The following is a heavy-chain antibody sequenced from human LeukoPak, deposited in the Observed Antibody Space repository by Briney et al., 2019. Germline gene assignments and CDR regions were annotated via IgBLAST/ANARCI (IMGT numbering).Heavy chain of an antibody. CDR3: VRDSGGDAYNDYYDS. D-gene: IGHD5-24*01. V-gene: IGHV3-64*01. J-gene: IGHJ4*02. CDR1: GFSFNTYA. CDR2: ISSNGDST. Sequence: GGSLRLSCAASGFSFNTYAMHWARQAPGKGLEYVSAISSNGDSTYYANSVKGRFTISRDNYKKTLFLQMGSLRAEDMAVYYCVRDSGGDAYNDYYDSWGQGTLVTVSS.